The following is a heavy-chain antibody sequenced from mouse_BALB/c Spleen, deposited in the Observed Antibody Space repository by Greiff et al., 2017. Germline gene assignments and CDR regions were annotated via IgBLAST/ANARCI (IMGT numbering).Heavy chain of an antibody. CDR1: GFTFSSFG. J-gene: IGHJ2*01. D-gene: IGHD2-4*01. V-gene: IGHV5-17*02. CDR3: ARSGNRIYYDPFDY. Sequence: EVNVVESGGGLVQPGGSRKLSCAASGFTFSSFGMHWVRQAPEKGLEWVAYISSGSSTIYYADTVKGRFTISRDNPKNTLFLQMTSLRSEDTAMYYCARSGNRIYYDPFDYWGQGTTLTVSS. CDR2: ISSGSSTI.